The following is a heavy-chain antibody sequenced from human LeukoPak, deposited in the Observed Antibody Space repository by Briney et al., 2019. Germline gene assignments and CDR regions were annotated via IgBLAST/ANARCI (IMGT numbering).Heavy chain of an antibody. CDR1: GFPFSTSA. V-gene: IGHV3-23*01. J-gene: IGHJ5*02. CDR2: ILGSGRDT. D-gene: IGHD3-3*01. Sequence: GGSLRLSCAASGFPFSTSAMSWVRQAPGKGLQWVSSILGSGRDTYYTDSEKGRFTISRDNSKNTVFLQMSSLRAEDTAIYYCAKIAYDFWSGYGWFDPWGQGTLVTVSS. CDR3: AKIAYDFWSGYGWFDP.